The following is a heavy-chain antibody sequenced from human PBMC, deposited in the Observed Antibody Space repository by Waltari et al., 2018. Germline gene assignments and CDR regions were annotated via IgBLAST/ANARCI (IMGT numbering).Heavy chain of an antibody. CDR3: ARHVYTTLDY. D-gene: IGHD3-16*01. V-gene: IGHV4-38-2*01. CDR2: IYHSGST. CDR1: GYSISSGYY. Sequence: QVQLQESGPGLVKPSETLSLTCAVSGYSISSGYYWGWTRQPPGKGLEGIGNIYHSGSTYNNPSLKGRVTISVDTAKNQVALKLSSVTAADTAVYYCARHVYTTLDYWGQGTLVTVAS. J-gene: IGHJ4*02.